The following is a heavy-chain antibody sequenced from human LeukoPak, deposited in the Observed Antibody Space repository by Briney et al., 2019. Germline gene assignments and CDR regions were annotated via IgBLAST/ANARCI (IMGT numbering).Heavy chain of an antibody. D-gene: IGHD6-6*01. CDR2: ISAYNGNT. Sequence: ASVKVSCKASGYTFTSYGISWVRQAPGQGLEWMGWISAYNGNTNYAQKFQGRVTITRDTSASTAYMELSSLRSEDTAVYYCARDQGTRPGDYWGQGTLVTVSS. CDR3: ARDQGTRPGDY. V-gene: IGHV1-18*01. CDR1: GYTFTSYG. J-gene: IGHJ4*02.